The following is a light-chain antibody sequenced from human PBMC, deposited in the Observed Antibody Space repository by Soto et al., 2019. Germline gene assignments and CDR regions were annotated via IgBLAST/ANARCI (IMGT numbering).Light chain of an antibody. V-gene: IGLV2-14*01. CDR3: SSYSGSNTLVV. J-gene: IGLJ3*02. Sequence: QSALTQPASVSGSPGQSITISCTGTSSDVGGYEYVSWYQQHPGKAPKLMIYDVSYRPSGVSNRSSGSKSDNTASLTISGLQAEDEADYYCSSYSGSNTLVVFGGGTKVTVL. CDR1: SSDVGGYEY. CDR2: DVS.